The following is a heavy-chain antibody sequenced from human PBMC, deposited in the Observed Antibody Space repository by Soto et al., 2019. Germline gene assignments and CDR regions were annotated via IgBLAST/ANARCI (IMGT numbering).Heavy chain of an antibody. V-gene: IGHV4-39*01. CDR3: TRHEGRAAAARPLDY. Sequence: QLRLQESGPGLVKSSETLSLTCTVSGGSVRSSTYYWGWIRQAPGKGLEWIASIYYSGRTHNNPALKSRATXSXDXYSXQFSLKMTAVTAADTAVDYCTRHEGRAAAARPLDYWGQGTLVTVSS. J-gene: IGHJ4*02. D-gene: IGHD6-13*01. CDR1: GGSVRSSTYY. CDR2: IYYSGRT.